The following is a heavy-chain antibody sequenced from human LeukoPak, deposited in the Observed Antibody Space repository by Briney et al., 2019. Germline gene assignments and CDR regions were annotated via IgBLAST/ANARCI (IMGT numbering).Heavy chain of an antibody. D-gene: IGHD5-12*01. V-gene: IGHV4-61*01. CDR2: IYYSGST. CDR3: ARDGATGAFDI. Sequence: SETLSLTCTVSGGSVSSGSYYWSWIRQPPGKGLEWIGYIYYSGSTNYNPSLKSRVTISVDTSKNQFSLKLGSVTAADTAVYYCARDGATGAFDIWGQGTMVTVSS. CDR1: GGSVSSGSYY. J-gene: IGHJ3*02.